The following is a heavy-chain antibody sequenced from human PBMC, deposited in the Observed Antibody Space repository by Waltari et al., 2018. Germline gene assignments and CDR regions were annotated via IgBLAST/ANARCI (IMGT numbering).Heavy chain of an antibody. CDR1: GFSLSTSGVG. CDR3: AHRYSSSPWGNWFDP. CDR2: IYWNDDK. V-gene: IGHV2-5*01. J-gene: IGHJ5*02. Sequence: QITLKESGPTLVKPTQTLTLTCTFSGFSLSTSGVGVGWIRQPPGKALEWLALIYWNDDKRYSPALKSRLTITKDTSKNQVVLTMTNMDPVDTATYYCAHRYSSSPWGNWFDPWGQGTLVTVSS. D-gene: IGHD6-6*01.